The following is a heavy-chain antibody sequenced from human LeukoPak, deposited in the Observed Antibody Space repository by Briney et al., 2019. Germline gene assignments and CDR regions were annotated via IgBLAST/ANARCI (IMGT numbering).Heavy chain of an antibody. CDR3: AKGYGDYYNWFDP. V-gene: IGHV3-9*01. CDR1: GFTFDDYA. Sequence: GGSLRLSCAASGFTFDDYAMHWVRQAPGKGLEWVSGISWNSDSIGYADSVKGRFTISRDNAKNSLYLQMNSLRAEDTALYYCAKGYGDYYNWFDPWGQGTLVTVSS. CDR2: ISWNSDSI. D-gene: IGHD4-17*01. J-gene: IGHJ5*02.